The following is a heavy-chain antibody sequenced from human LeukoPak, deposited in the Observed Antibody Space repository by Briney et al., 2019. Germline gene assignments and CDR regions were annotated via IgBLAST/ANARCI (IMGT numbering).Heavy chain of an antibody. V-gene: IGHV3-73*01. CDR3: TGNYYGSGSYADFDY. D-gene: IGHD3-10*01. CDR1: GFTFSSYE. CDR2: IRSTANGYAT. J-gene: IGHJ4*02. Sequence: GGSLRLSCAASGFTFSSYEMNWVRQASGKGLEWVGRIRSTANGYATAYAASVKGRFTISRDDSKNTAYLQMDSLKTEDTAVYYCTGNYYGSGSYADFDYWGQGTLVTVSS.